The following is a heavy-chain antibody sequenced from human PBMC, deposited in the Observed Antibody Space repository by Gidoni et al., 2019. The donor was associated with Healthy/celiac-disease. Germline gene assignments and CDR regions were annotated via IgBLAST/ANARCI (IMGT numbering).Heavy chain of an antibody. D-gene: IGHD3-22*01. CDR1: GYTLTELS. J-gene: IGHJ4*02. CDR3: ATVGGSYYYDSSGYYRLGY. CDR2: FDPEDGET. Sequence: QVQLVQSGAEVKKPGASVKVSCKVSGYTLTELSMHWVRQAPGKGLEWMGGFDPEDGETIYAHKFQGRVTMTEDTSTDTAYMELSSLRSEDTAVYYCATVGGSYYYDSSGYYRLGYWGQGTLVTVSS. V-gene: IGHV1-24*01.